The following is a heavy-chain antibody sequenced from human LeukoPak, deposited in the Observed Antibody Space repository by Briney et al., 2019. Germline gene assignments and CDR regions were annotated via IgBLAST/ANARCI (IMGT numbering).Heavy chain of an antibody. V-gene: IGHV3-30-3*01. CDR1: GFTFSNYW. CDR3: ARDEPIYSSSWYKGPYDY. D-gene: IGHD6-13*01. CDR2: ISYDGSNK. Sequence: LTGGSLRLSCAASGFTFSNYWMHWVRQAPGKGLEWVAVISYDGSNKYYADSVKGRFTISRDNSKNTLYLQMNSLRAEDTAVYYCARDEPIYSSSWYKGPYDYWGQGTLVTVSS. J-gene: IGHJ4*02.